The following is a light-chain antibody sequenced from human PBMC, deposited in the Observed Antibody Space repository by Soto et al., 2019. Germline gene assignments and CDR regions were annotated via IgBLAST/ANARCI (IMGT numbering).Light chain of an antibody. Sequence: EIVLTQSPGTLSLSPGERATLSCRASQSVPSDWLAWYRHKPGQAPRLRIYGASSRATGVPDRVSGSGSGTDFTLTINRLEPEDGAVYYCQQYGNFPYTFGQGTKREIK. CDR1: QSVPSDW. CDR2: GAS. J-gene: IGKJ2*01. V-gene: IGKV3-20*01. CDR3: QQYGNFPYT.